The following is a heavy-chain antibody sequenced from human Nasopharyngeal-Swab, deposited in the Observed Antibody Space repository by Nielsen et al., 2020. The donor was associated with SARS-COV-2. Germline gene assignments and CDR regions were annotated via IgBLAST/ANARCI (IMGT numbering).Heavy chain of an antibody. CDR3: ATLYGTPYYYYGMDV. V-gene: IGHV3-9*01. D-gene: IGHD2-8*01. J-gene: IGHJ6*02. CDR1: GFTFDDYA. CDR2: ISWNSGSI. Sequence: GGSLRLSCAASGFTFDDYAMHWVRQAPGKGLDWVSGISWNSGSIGYADSVKGRFTISRDNAKNSLYLQMNSLRAEDTALYYCATLYGTPYYYYGMDVWGQGTTVTVSS.